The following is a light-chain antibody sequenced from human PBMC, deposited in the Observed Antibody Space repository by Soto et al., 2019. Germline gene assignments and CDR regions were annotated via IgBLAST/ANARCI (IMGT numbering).Light chain of an antibody. CDR1: QSVSSN. J-gene: IGKJ1*01. V-gene: IGKV3-11*01. Sequence: EIVLTQSPGTLSLSPGERATLSCRASQSVSSNLAWYRQKPGQAPRLLIYQTSLRAAGIPARFSASGSGTDFTLTISDVQPEDFALYYCHQRQSWPRTFGQGTKVDIK. CDR2: QTS. CDR3: HQRQSWPRT.